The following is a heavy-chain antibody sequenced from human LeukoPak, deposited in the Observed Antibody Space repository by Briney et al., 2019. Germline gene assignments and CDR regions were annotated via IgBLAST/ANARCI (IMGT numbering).Heavy chain of an antibody. D-gene: IGHD2-8*01. CDR3: ARDLYCTLGVCFSPGAFDL. J-gene: IGHJ3*01. Sequence: SVTDSCKCSGDTLGCYSFSWVRQAPGQGREGVGVIMPIFGTTKYAQKFQGRVTITTDESTSTAYLELSSLISEDTAIYYCARDLYCTLGVCFSPGAFDLWGQGTMVTVSS. V-gene: IGHV1-69*05. CDR1: GDTLGCYS. CDR2: IMPIFGTT.